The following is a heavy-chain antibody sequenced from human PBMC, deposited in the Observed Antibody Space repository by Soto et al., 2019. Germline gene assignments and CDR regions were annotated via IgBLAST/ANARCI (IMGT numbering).Heavy chain of an antibody. J-gene: IGHJ5*02. CDR2: IYYSGSA. Sequence: SETLSLTCTVSIGSITRSDYYWSWIRQPPGKGLEWIGYIYYSGSAYYNPSLKSRVFISVDTSKNQFSLNLNSVTAADTAVYSCATGYEENMEEQEMWFDTWGQGTLVTVSS. CDR1: IGSITRSDYY. CDR3: ATGYEENMEEQEMWFDT. D-gene: IGHD6-13*01. V-gene: IGHV4-30-4*01.